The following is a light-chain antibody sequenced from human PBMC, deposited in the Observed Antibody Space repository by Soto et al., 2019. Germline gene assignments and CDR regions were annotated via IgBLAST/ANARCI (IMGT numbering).Light chain of an antibody. J-gene: IGKJ1*01. Sequence: EIVLTQSPGTLSLSPGERATLSCRASQSVSSSYLAWYQQKPGQAPRLLIYGVSSRATGIPDRISGSGSGTDFTLTISGLESEGSAEYYCQQYGSPSGTFGQGTKVEIK. CDR3: QQYGSPSGT. CDR1: QSVSSSY. V-gene: IGKV3-20*01. CDR2: GVS.